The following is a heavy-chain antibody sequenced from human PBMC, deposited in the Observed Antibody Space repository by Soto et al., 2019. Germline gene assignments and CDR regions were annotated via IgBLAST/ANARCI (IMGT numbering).Heavy chain of an antibody. CDR1: GGSISSGGYS. V-gene: IGHV4-30-2*03. Sequence: SETLSLTCAVSGGSISSGGYSWSWIRQPPGKGLEWIGSIYFSGSTYYNASLKSRVTISVDTSKNQFSLKLSSVTAADTATYYCARVLGNDAFDIWGQGTMVTVSS. J-gene: IGHJ3*02. CDR2: IYFSGST. CDR3: ARVLGNDAFDI. D-gene: IGHD3-3*02.